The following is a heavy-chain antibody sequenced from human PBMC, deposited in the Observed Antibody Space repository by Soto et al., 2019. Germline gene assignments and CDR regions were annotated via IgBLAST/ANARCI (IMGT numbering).Heavy chain of an antibody. J-gene: IGHJ5*02. CDR2: IYVTGAV. CDR1: GAAINSGNYY. CDR3: ARLRIATNNYKWFDP. D-gene: IGHD2-21*01. V-gene: IGHV4-31*03. Sequence: KTSETLSLTCSVSGAAINSGNYYWSWIRQVPGKGLEWIGHIYVTGAVDYNPSLRDRITISQDTSERQFSLNLRLVTAADTAVYYCARLRIATNNYKWFDPWGQGTLVTVSS.